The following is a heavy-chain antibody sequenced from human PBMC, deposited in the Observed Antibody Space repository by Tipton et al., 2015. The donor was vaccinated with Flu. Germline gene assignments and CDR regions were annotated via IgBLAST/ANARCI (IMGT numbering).Heavy chain of an antibody. Sequence: TLSLTCTVSGGSLSSYYWSWIRQPPGKGLEWIGYIYYSGSTNYNPSLKSRVTISVDTSKNQFSLKLSSVAAADTAVYYRARGDCSSTSCLDYWGQGTLVTVSS. CDR2: IYYSGST. V-gene: IGHV4-59*01. D-gene: IGHD2-2*01. J-gene: IGHJ4*02. CDR1: GGSLSSYY. CDR3: ARGDCSSTSCLDY.